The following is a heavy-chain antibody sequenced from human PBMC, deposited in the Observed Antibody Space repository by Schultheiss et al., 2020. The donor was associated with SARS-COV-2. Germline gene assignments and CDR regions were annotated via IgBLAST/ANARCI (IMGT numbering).Heavy chain of an antibody. CDR2: ISYDRSNK. V-gene: IGHV3-30-3*01. J-gene: IGHJ4*02. Sequence: GGSLRLSCAASGFTFSSYAMHWVRQAPGKGLEWVAVISYDRSNKYYADSVKGRFTISRDNSKNTLYLQMNSLRAEDTAVYYCARESPVTMTTVTDFDYWGQGTLVTVSS. CDR1: GFTFSSYA. D-gene: IGHD4-17*01. CDR3: ARESPVTMTTVTDFDY.